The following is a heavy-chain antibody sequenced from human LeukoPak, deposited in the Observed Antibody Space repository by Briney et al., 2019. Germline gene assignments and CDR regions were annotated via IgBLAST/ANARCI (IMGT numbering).Heavy chain of an antibody. CDR3: ARDPGGYFNY. D-gene: IGHD3-22*01. Sequence: PSETLSLTCTVSGGSVSSGNYYWSWIRQPPGKGLEWIGYIYYSGDTNYNPSLKGRVTISVDTSKNQVSLRLSSVTAADTAVYYCARDPGGYFNYWGQGTLVTVSS. J-gene: IGHJ4*02. CDR1: GGSVSSGNYY. V-gene: IGHV4-61*01. CDR2: IYYSGDT.